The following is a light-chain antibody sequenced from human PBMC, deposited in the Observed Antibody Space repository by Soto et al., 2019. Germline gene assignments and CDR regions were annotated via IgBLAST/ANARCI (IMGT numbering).Light chain of an antibody. CDR2: LNSDGSH. J-gene: IGLJ2*01. CDR3: QTWGSGVHV. Sequence: QSVLTQSPSASASLGASVKLTCTLSSGHSRYAIAWHQQQPERGPRYLMILNSDGSHSKGDGITDRFSGSSSGAERYLTISSIQSEDEADYYCQTWGSGVHVFGGGTKLTVL. V-gene: IGLV4-69*01. CDR1: SGHSRYA.